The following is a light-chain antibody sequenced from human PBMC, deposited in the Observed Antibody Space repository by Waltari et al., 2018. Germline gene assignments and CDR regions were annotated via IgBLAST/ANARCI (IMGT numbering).Light chain of an antibody. V-gene: IGLV6-57*01. CDR2: ESK. J-gene: IGLJ2*01. CDR1: SGNIGSHY. CDR3: QSYNGTNQV. Sequence: FMLTQPQSMSESPGQTVTISCTRNSGNIGSHYVQWYPQRPGRSTTTIIYESKLRPSGVPDRFSGSIDSSSNSASLTISGLKTEDEADYYCQSYNGTNQVFGGGTRLTVL.